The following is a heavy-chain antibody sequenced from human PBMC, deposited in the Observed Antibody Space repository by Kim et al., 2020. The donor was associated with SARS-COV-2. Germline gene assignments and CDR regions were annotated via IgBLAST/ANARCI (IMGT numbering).Heavy chain of an antibody. CDR3: ARDLFSRGSPVDAFDI. D-gene: IGHD1-26*01. CDR2: IYSGGST. Sequence: GGSLRLSCAASGFTVSSNYMSWVRQAPGKGLEWVSVIYSGGSTYYADSVKGRFTISRDNSKNTLYLQMNSLRAEDTAVYYCARDLFSRGSPVDAFDIWGQGTMVTVSS. CDR1: GFTVSSNY. V-gene: IGHV3-53*01. J-gene: IGHJ3*02.